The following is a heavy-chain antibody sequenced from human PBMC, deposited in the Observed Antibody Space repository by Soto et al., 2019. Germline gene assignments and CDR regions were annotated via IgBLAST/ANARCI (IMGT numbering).Heavy chain of an antibody. J-gene: IGHJ5*02. CDR3: AHSGIVGARCPCFDP. CDR1: GFSLSTSGVG. CDR2: IYWDDDK. V-gene: IGHV2-5*02. Sequence: QITLKESGPTLVKPTQTLTLTCTFSGFSLSTSGVGVGWIRQPPGKALEWLALIYWDDDKRYSPSLKRRLTITKDTPKDHVVLTTTNMDRADTATYYCAHSGIVGARCPCFDPWGQGTLVTVSS. D-gene: IGHD1-26*01.